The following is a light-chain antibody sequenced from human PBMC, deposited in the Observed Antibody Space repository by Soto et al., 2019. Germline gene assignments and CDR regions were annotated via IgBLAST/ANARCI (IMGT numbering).Light chain of an antibody. Sequence: LVLTQSPVTLSLSPGERVTLSCRASQSVTTRLAWYQHKPGQAPRLLMSVASSRASGVPVRFSGSGSGTDFTLTISRLEPEAFALYYCQQYGGSPITFGIGTRLEIK. J-gene: IGKJ5*01. CDR1: QSVTTR. CDR3: QQYGGSPIT. V-gene: IGKV3-20*01. CDR2: VAS.